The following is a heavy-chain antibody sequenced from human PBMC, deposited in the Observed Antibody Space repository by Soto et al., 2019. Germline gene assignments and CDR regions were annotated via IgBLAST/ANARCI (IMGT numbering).Heavy chain of an antibody. CDR1: GFTFSTYT. J-gene: IGHJ4*02. Sequence: EGQLLESGGGLVQPGASLRLSCATSGFTFSTYTMAWVRQAPGRGPEWVSGIAQNGGTYYADSVKGRFTLSRDNSRNTVSLQMTALKGEDTAIYYCAKDMRPDGVWDFDSWGQGTLVTVAS. CDR2: IAQNGGT. CDR3: AKDMRPDGVWDFDS. D-gene: IGHD4-17*01. V-gene: IGHV3-23*01.